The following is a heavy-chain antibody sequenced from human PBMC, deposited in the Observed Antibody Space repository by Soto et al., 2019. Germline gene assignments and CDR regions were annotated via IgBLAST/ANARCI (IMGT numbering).Heavy chain of an antibody. CDR3: ARHGNYGIYTTGYDY. CDR1: GGSVSSGSYY. V-gene: IGHV4-61*01. D-gene: IGHD3-22*01. Sequence: ASETLSLTCTVSGGSVSSGSYYWSWIRQPPGKGLEWIGYIYYSGSTNYNPSLKSRVTISVDTSKNQFSLKLSSVTAADTAVYYCARHGNYGIYTTGYDYWGQGTLVTVSS. CDR2: IYYSGST. J-gene: IGHJ4*02.